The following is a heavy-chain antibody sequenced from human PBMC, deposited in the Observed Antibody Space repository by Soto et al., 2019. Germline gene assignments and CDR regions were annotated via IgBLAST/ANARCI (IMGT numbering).Heavy chain of an antibody. CDR3: ASGIAVAGTLSWFDP. V-gene: IGHV1-46*01. D-gene: IGHD6-19*01. J-gene: IGHJ5*02. CDR2: INPSGGST. Sequence: QVQLVQSGAEVKKPGASVKVSCKASGYTFTSYYMHWVRQAPGQGLEWMGIINPSGGSTSYAQKFQGRVTMTRATSTSTVYMELSSLRSEDTAVYYCASGIAVAGTLSWFDPWGQGTLVTVSS. CDR1: GYTFTSYY.